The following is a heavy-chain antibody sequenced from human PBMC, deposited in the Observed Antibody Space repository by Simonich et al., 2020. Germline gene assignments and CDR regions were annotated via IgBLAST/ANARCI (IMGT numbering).Heavy chain of an antibody. CDR2: IYHSGST. D-gene: IGHD1-1*01. Sequence: QLQLQESGPGLVKPSETLSLTCAVSGYSISSGYYWGWIRQPPGKGLEWIGSIYHSGSTYYNPSLKRRVTISVDTSKNQFSLKLSSVTAADTAVYYCARDPGLTGTTSWFDPWGQGTLVTVSS. CDR3: ARDPGLTGTTSWFDP. V-gene: IGHV4-38-2*02. CDR1: GYSISSGYY. J-gene: IGHJ5*02.